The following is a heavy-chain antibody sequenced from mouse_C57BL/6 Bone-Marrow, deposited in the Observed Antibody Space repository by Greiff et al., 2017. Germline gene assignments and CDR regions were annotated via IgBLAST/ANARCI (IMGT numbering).Heavy chain of an antibody. D-gene: IGHD2-3*01. V-gene: IGHV2-6-1*01. CDR3: ARHDDEGLYYYAMGY. Sequence: VQLVESGPGLVAPSQSLSITCTVSGFSLTSYGVHWVRQPPGKGLEWLVVIWSDGSTTYNSALKSRLCISKYNSKSQGILKMNSLQTDDTAMYYCARHDDEGLYYYAMGYWGQGTSVTVSS. CDR1: GFSLTSYG. CDR2: IWSDGST. J-gene: IGHJ4*01.